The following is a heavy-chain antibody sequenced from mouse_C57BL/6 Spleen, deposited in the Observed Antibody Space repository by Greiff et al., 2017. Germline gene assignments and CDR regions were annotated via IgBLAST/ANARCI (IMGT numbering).Heavy chain of an antibody. CDR2: IYPGSGST. V-gene: IGHV1-55*01. Sequence: VQLQQSGAELMKPGASVKLSCKATGYTFTSYWITWVKQRPGQGLEWIGDIYPGSGSTNYNEKFKSKATLTVDTSSSTAYMQLSSLTSEDSAVYYCARRRAIYYGNSFDYWGQGTTLTVSS. CDR3: ARRRAIYYGNSFDY. D-gene: IGHD2-1*01. CDR1: GYTFTSYW. J-gene: IGHJ2*01.